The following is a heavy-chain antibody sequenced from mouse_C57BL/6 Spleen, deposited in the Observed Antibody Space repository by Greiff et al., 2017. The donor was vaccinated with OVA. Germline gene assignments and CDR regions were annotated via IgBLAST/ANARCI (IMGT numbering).Heavy chain of an antibody. CDR2: IYPGDGDT. J-gene: IGHJ4*01. Sequence: QVQLQQSGPELVKPGASVKISCKASGYAFTSSWMNWVKQRPGKGLEWIGRIYPGDGDTNYNGKFKGKATLTADKSSSTAYMQLSSLTSEDSAVDCRASNSYAMDYWGQGTSVTVSS. V-gene: IGHV1-82*01. CDR1: GYAFTSSW. D-gene: IGHD1-3*01. CDR3: ASNSYAMDY.